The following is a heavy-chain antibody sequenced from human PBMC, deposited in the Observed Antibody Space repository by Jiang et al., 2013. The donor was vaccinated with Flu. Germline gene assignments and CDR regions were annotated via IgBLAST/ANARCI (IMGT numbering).Heavy chain of an antibody. CDR2: IYHSGST. D-gene: IGHD3-10*01. V-gene: IGHV4-38-2*02. CDR3: AREGVMVRGVIIGAFDY. CDR1: GYSISSGYY. J-gene: IGHJ4*02. Sequence: PGLVKPSETLSLTCAASGYSISSGYYWGWIRQPPGKGLEWIGSIYHSGSTYYNPSLKSRVTISVDTSKNQFSLKLSSVTAADTAVYYCAREGVMVRGVIIGAFDYWGQGTLVTVSS.